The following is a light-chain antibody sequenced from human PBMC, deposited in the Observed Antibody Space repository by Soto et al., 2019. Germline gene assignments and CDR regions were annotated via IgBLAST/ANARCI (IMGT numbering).Light chain of an antibody. Sequence: ETVMTQSPGTLSVSPGESATLSCGTSQSVSSNLAWYQQKPGQAPRLLIYGAPTRATGIPARFSGSGSGTEFTLTISYLRPEDSAVYFCQQYHDWVTFGGGTRVEI. CDR3: QQYHDWVT. V-gene: IGKV3D-15*01. J-gene: IGKJ4*01. CDR2: GAP. CDR1: QSVSSN.